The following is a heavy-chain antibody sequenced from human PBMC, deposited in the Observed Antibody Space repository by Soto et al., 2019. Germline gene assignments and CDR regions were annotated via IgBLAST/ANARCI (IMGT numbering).Heavy chain of an antibody. D-gene: IGHD1-7*01. V-gene: IGHV4-59*08. CDR3: ARFPYNWNYDY. CDR2: IYYSGST. J-gene: IGHJ4*02. CDR1: GGSISSYY. Sequence: SETLSLTCTVSGGSISSYYWSWIRQPPGKGLEWIGYIYYSGSTNYNPSLKNRVTMSVDTSKNQFSLKLSSVTAADTAVYYCARFPYNWNYDYWGQGTLVTVSS.